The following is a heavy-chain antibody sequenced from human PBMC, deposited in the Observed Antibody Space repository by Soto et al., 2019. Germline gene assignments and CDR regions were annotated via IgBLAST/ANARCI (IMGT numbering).Heavy chain of an antibody. CDR3: ARRYGGSVDY. CDR2: IYYSGST. Sequence: ETLSLTCTVSGGSISSYYWSWIRQPPGKGLEWIGYIYYSGSTNYNPSLKSRVTISVDTSKNQFSLKVSSVTAADSAVYYCARRYGGSVDYWGQGSLFTV. CDR1: GGSISSYY. V-gene: IGHV4-59*08. D-gene: IGHD2-15*01. J-gene: IGHJ4*02.